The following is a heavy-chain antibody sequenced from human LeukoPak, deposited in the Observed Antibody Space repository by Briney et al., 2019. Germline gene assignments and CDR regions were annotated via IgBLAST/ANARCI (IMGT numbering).Heavy chain of an antibody. CDR1: GGSVSTYY. CDR3: ARSPLPVGATRIWYFDY. D-gene: IGHD1-26*01. V-gene: IGHV4-59*02. CDR2: IYYSGST. Sequence: SETLSLTCTVSGGSVSTYYWSWIRLPAGKGLEWIGYIYYSGSTNYNPSLKSRVTISVDTSKNQFSLKLSSVTAADTAVYCCARSPLPVGATRIWYFDYWGQGTLVTVSS. J-gene: IGHJ4*02.